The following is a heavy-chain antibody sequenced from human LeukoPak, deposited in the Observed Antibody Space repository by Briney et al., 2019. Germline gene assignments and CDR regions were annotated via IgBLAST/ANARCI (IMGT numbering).Heavy chain of an antibody. CDR1: GFIFSSYG. D-gene: IGHD6-19*01. CDR3: ARASAVAGTRHY. J-gene: IGHJ4*02. CDR2: IWYDGSNR. Sequence: GGSLRLSCAASGFIFSSYGIHWVRQAPGKGLEWVAVIWYDGSNRYYADSLKGRLTISRDNSKNTLYLQMNSLRAEDTAVYYCARASAVAGTRHYWGQGTLVTVSS. V-gene: IGHV3-33*01.